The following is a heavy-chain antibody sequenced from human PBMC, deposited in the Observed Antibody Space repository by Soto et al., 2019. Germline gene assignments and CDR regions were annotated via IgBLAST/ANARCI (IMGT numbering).Heavy chain of an antibody. V-gene: IGHV4-39*01. CDR2: IYFXGRN. CDR3: AIRLGWLQPY. Sequence: XXTLSLTCSVSCGSIISHSHYWGWIRQPTGKGLEWIXSIYFXGRNYSKTSLXXRVIMSTXXSKKQFSINLTSVNAADKAVYFCAIRLGWLQPYWGKGIQVTVYS. J-gene: IGHJ4*02. D-gene: IGHD2-21*01. CDR1: CGSIISHSHY.